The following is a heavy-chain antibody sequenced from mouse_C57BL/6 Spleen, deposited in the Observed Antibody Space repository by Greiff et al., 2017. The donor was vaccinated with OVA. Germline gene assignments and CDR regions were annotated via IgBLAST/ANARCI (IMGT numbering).Heavy chain of an antibody. CDR1: GFTFTSYW. D-gene: IGHD3-2*02. Sequence: QVQLQQPGAELVMPGASVKLSCKASGFTFTSYWMPWVKQRPGQGLEWIGEIDPSDSYTNYNHKFKGKSTLTVDKSSSTAYMQLSSLTSEDSAVYNCARGELRLGFDYWGQGTTLTVSS. CDR2: IDPSDSYT. V-gene: IGHV1-69*01. J-gene: IGHJ2*01. CDR3: ARGELRLGFDY.